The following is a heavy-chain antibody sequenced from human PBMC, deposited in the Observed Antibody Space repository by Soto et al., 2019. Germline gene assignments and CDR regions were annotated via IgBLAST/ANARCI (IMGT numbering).Heavy chain of an antibody. V-gene: IGHV3-30*18. J-gene: IGHJ4*02. D-gene: IGHD3-22*01. CDR1: GFTFSSYG. CDR3: AKGTYYYDSSGLDY. Sequence: GGSLRLSCAASGFTFSSYGMHWVRQVPGKGLEWVALISYDGSNKYYADSVKGRFTISRDNSKNTLYLQMNSLRAEDTAVYYCAKGTYYYDSSGLDYWGQGTLVTVSS. CDR2: ISYDGSNK.